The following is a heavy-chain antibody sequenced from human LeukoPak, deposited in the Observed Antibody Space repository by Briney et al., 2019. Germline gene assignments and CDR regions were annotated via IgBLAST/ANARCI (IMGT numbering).Heavy chain of an antibody. V-gene: IGHV1-18*01. CDR2: ISAYNGNT. CDR1: GYTFTSYG. J-gene: IGHJ5*02. D-gene: IGHD3-10*01. CDR3: ARVWFGELADYNWFDP. Sequence: ASVKVSCKASGYTFTSYGISWVRQAPGQGLEWMGWISAYNGNTNYAQNLQGRVTMTTDTSTSTAYMELRSLRSDDTAVYYCARVWFGELADYNWFDPWGQGTLVTVSS.